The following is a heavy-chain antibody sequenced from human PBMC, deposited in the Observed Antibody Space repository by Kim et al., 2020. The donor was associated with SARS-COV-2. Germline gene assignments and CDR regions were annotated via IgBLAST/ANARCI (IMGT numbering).Heavy chain of an antibody. J-gene: IGHJ2*01. V-gene: IGHV4-61*02. CDR3: AVGVPAAFDVWYFDL. Sequence: SETLSLTCTVSGGSISSGSYYWSWIRQPAGKGLEWIGRIYTSGSTNYNPSLKSRVTISVDTSKNQFSLKLSSVTAADTAVYYCAVGVPAAFDVWYFDLWGRGTLVTVSS. CDR1: GGSISSGSYY. CDR2: IYTSGST. D-gene: IGHD2-2*01.